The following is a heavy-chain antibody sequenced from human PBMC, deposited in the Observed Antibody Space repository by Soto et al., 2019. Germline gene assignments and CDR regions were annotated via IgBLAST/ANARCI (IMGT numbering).Heavy chain of an antibody. Sequence: VQLLESGGRLVQPGGSLRLSCEGTGFPFSAYGMSWVRQAPGKGLEWIGRIYATGSTDYNPSLKSRITMSVDMSKRQFSLTLRSVTAADTAIYYCVRDGTKNLRDRFDPWGRGILVTVSS. CDR1: GFPFSAYG. CDR2: IYATGST. CDR3: VRDGTKNLRDRFDP. J-gene: IGHJ5*02. D-gene: IGHD1-1*01. V-gene: IGHV4-4*07.